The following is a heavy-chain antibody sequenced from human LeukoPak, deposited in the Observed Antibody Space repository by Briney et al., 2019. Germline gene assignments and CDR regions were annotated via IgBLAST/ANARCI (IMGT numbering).Heavy chain of an antibody. D-gene: IGHD3-10*01. J-gene: IGHJ6*03. Sequence: TSETLSLTCTVSGDSISGYYWSWIRQPPGKGLEWIGYIYYSGSTNYNPSLKSRVTISEDTSKNQFSLKLNSVTAADTAVYYCARHAPLWLSYYYYYYMDVWGKGTTVTISS. CDR3: ARHAPLWLSYYYYYYMDV. CDR2: IYYSGST. V-gene: IGHV4-59*08. CDR1: GDSISGYY.